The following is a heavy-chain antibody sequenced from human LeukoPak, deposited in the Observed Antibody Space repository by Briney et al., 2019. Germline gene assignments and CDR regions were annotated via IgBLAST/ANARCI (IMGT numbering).Heavy chain of an antibody. J-gene: IGHJ3*02. D-gene: IGHD3-10*01. Sequence: GGSLRLSCAASGFTFSSYSMNWVRQAPGKGLEWVSSISSSSSYIYYADSVKGRFTISRDNAKNSLYLQMNSLRAEDTAVYYCTRDSAARGRPEGAFDIWGQGTMVTVSS. CDR3: TRDSAARGRPEGAFDI. CDR1: GFTFSSYS. V-gene: IGHV3-21*01. CDR2: ISSSSSYI.